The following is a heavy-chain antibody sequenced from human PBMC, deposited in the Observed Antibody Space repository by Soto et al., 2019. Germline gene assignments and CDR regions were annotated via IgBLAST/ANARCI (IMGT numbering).Heavy chain of an antibody. V-gene: IGHV3-30*18. CDR1: GFTFSSYG. CDR3: AKDIGRYGPPEYYYGMDV. Sequence: GGSLRLSCAASGFTFSSYGMHWVRQAPGKGLEWVAVISYDGSNKYYADSVKGRFTISRDNSKNTLYLQMNSLRAEDTAVYYCAKDIGRYGPPEYYYGMDVWGQGTTVTVSS. J-gene: IGHJ6*02. D-gene: IGHD5-18*01. CDR2: ISYDGSNK.